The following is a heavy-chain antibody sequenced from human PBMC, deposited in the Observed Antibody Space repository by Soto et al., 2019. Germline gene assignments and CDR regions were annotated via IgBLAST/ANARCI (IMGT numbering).Heavy chain of an antibody. J-gene: IGHJ5*02. CDR2: LGPDETTT. CDR1: GFIFTNYW. D-gene: IGHD2-2*01. Sequence: PGGSLRLSCEASGFIFTNYWMHWVRQVPGRGPMWISRLGPDETTTGYADSVKGRFTISRDNAKNTLYLQMNSLRAEDTAVYYCARVPYCSSSGCYSWFDPWGQGTLVTVSS. CDR3: ARVPYCSSSGCYSWFDP. V-gene: IGHV3-74*01.